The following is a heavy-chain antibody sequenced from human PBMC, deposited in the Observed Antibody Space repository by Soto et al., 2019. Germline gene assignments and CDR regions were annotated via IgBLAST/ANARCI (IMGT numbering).Heavy chain of an antibody. CDR1: GYTFTSYG. J-gene: IGHJ5*02. CDR2: ISAYNGNT. Sequence: GASVKVSCKASGYTFTSYGISWVRQAPGEGLEWMGWISAYNGNTNYAQKLQGRVTMTTDTSTSTAYMELRSLRSDDTAVYYCARGGYCSGGSCYFKNWFDPWGQGTLVTVSS. D-gene: IGHD2-15*01. CDR3: ARGGYCSGGSCYFKNWFDP. V-gene: IGHV1-18*01.